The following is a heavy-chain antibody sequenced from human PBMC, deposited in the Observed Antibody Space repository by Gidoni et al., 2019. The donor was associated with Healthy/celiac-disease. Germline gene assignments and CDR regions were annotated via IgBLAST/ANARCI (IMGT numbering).Heavy chain of an antibody. J-gene: IGHJ6*02. V-gene: IGHV1-18*01. CDR2: ISAYNGNT. CDR3: ARVFLEWLLWPEGMDV. Sequence: QVQLVQYGAEVKKPGASVKVSCKASGYTFTSYGISWVRQAPGQGLEWMGWISAYNGNTNYAQKLQGRVTMTTDTSTSTAYMELRSLRSDDTAVYYCARVFLEWLLWPEGMDVWGQGTTVTVSS. D-gene: IGHD3-3*01. CDR1: GYTFTSYG.